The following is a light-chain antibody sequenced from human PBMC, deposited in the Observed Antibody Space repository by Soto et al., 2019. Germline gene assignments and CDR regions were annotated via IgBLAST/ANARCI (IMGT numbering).Light chain of an antibody. V-gene: IGKV1-9*01. Sequence: DIQLTQSPSFLSASVGDRVTITCRASQGISTYLAWYQQKPGKAPKLLIYAASTLQSGVPSRFSGSGSGTEFTLTISSLQPEDFATYYCLQLNSYPRFFGQGTRLEIK. J-gene: IGKJ2*01. CDR1: QGISTY. CDR3: LQLNSYPRF. CDR2: AAS.